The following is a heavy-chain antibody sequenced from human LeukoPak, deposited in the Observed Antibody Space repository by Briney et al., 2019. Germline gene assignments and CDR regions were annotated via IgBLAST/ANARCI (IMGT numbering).Heavy chain of an antibody. V-gene: IGHV4-31*03. J-gene: IGHJ6*02. CDR3: ARVHHERLRLDV. CDR1: GGSINSGDYF. Sequence: SQTLSLTCTVSGGSINSGDYFWSWIRQHPGKGPEWIGYIHYSESTHYNPSLKTRITISLDRSKNEFSLKLSSVTAADTAVYYCARVHHERLRLDVWGQGTTVTVSS. D-gene: IGHD2-21*02. CDR2: IHYSEST.